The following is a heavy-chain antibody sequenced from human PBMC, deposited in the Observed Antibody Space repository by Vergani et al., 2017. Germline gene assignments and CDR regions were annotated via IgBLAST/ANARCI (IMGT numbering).Heavy chain of an antibody. CDR1: GFTLSNYD. Sequence: QVQLVESGGGVVQRGGSLRLSCATSGFTLSNYDMQWIRQGPGKGLEFVAVIQFDGSNQYYADSVKGRFTLSRDFSKNTLYLQMNSLRTDDTAIYYCAKQYFVSGNYLCDYWCQGTLVTVSS. V-gene: IGHV3-30*02. CDR2: IQFDGSNQ. CDR3: AKQYFVSGNYLCDY. D-gene: IGHD3-10*01. J-gene: IGHJ4*02.